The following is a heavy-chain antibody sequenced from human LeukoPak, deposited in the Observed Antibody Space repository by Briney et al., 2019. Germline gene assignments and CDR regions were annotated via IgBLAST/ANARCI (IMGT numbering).Heavy chain of an antibody. V-gene: IGHV3-30*03. Sequence: GGSLRLSCAASGFTFSSYGMHWVRQAPGKGLEWVAVISYDGSNKYYADSVKGRFSISRDNAKNSLYLQMDNLRADGTAVYYCVREEGWSFYYAMDVWGQGTTVTVSS. J-gene: IGHJ6*02. CDR2: ISYDGSNK. CDR3: VREEGWSFYYAMDV. CDR1: GFTFSSYG.